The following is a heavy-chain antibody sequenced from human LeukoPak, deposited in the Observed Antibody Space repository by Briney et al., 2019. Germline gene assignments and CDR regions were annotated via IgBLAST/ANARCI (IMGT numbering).Heavy chain of an antibody. CDR3: ARWEGNGYYFDY. Sequence: GGSLRLSCAASGFTFSSYWMSWVRQAPGKGLEWVANIEQDGTEEYYVDSVKGRFTISRDNAKNSLYLQMNSLKADDTAVHYCARWEGNGYYFDYRGQGTLVTVSS. D-gene: IGHD3-22*01. V-gene: IGHV3-7*01. J-gene: IGHJ4*02. CDR1: GFTFSSYW. CDR2: IEQDGTEE.